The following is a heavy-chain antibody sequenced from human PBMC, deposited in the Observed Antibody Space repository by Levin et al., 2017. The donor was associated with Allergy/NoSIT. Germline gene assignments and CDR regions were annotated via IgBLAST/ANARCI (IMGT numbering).Heavy chain of an antibody. V-gene: IGHV4-34*01. Sequence: PGGSLRLSCAVYGGSFSGYYWSWIRQPPGKGLEWIGEINHGGSTNYNPSLKSRVTISVDTSKNQFSLKLSSVTAADTAVYYCARAFVVVPAAMFRGYYMDVWGKGTTVTVSS. CDR2: INHGGST. J-gene: IGHJ6*03. CDR1: GGSFSGYY. CDR3: ARAFVVVPAAMFRGYYMDV. D-gene: IGHD2-2*01.